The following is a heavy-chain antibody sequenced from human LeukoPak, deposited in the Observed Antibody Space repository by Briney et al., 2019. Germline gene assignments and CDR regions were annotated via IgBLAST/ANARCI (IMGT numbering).Heavy chain of an antibody. J-gene: IGHJ4*02. Sequence: GGSLRLSCAASGFTFSGSFMTWIRQAPGKGLEYISYISNSGSYTDYADSVRGRFTISRDNAKQSVYLQMNSLRVEDTAVYYCAKSLRGRLKWGQGILVTVSS. D-gene: IGHD3-10*01. V-gene: IGHV3-11*03. CDR1: GFTFSGSF. CDR2: ISNSGSYT. CDR3: AKSLRGRLK.